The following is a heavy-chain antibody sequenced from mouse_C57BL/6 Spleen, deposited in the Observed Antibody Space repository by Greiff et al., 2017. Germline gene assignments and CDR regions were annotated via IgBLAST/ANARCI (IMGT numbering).Heavy chain of an antibody. CDR3: AAYYSNYLYYAMDY. D-gene: IGHD2-5*01. CDR1: GYAFSSSW. CDR2: IYPGDGDT. V-gene: IGHV1-82*01. Sequence: QVQLQQSGPELVKPGASVKISCKASGYAFSSSWMNWVKQRPGKGLEWIGRIYPGDGDTNYNGKFKGKATLTADKSSSTAYMQLSSLTSEDSAVYFCAAYYSNYLYYAMDYWGQGTSVTVSS. J-gene: IGHJ4*01.